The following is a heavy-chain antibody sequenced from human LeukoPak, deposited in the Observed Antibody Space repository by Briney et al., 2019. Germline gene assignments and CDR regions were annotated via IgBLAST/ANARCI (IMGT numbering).Heavy chain of an antibody. D-gene: IGHD3-10*01. CDR2: IKEDGSEK. CDR1: GFTLSSYW. CDR3: ARDWLAGVPFDAFDL. Sequence: GGSLRLSCAASGFTLSSYWMSWVRQAPGKGLEWVANIKEDGSEKYYVDSVKGRFTISRDNAKNSLYLHMNSLTAEDTDMYYCARDWLAGVPFDAFDLWGQGTMVTVSS. J-gene: IGHJ3*01. V-gene: IGHV3-7*01.